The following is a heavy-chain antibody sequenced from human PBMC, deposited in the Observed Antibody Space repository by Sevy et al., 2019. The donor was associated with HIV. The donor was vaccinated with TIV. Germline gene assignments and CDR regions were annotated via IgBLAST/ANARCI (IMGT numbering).Heavy chain of an antibody. CDR2: LSFGCGEI. CDR3: AREGCTKPHDY. J-gene: IGHJ4*02. D-gene: IGHD2-8*01. CDR1: GFTFNKYS. V-gene: IGHV3-23*01. Sequence: GGSLRLACAASGFTFNKYSMSWVRQPPGKGLEWVATLSFGCGEINYADYVKGRFTISRDNSKNSFYLQMNNLRAEDTALYYCAREGCTKPHDYWGQGTLVTVSS.